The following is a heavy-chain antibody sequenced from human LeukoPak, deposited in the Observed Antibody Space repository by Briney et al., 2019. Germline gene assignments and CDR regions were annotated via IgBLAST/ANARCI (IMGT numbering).Heavy chain of an antibody. CDR3: ARDNAYMLDY. J-gene: IGHJ4*02. CDR1: GFTFSDYW. Sequence: QPGGSLRLSCAVSGFTFSDYWMTWVRQAPGRGLEWVANIKEDGSDKQYVDSVQGRFTVSRDNAKNTLYLEMNRLRAEDTAVYYCARDNAYMLDYWGQGTQVTVSS. V-gene: IGHV3-7*01. D-gene: IGHD5-24*01. CDR2: IKEDGSDK.